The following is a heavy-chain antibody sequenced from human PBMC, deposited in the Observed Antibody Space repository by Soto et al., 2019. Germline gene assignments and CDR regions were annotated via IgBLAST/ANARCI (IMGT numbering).Heavy chain of an antibody. CDR2: IYWDDDK. D-gene: IGHD6-19*01. V-gene: IGHV2-5*02. CDR3: ARRRGGFGGGWTTPYFDY. CDR1: GFSLNTGGVG. Sequence: QITLKESGPTVVKPTQTLTLTCSLSGFSLNTGGVGVGWICQPPGKALEWLAVIYWDDDKSWNPSLRDRLTINRDASDDQVVLTVTNMDPVDTGTYYCARRRGGFGGGWTTPYFDYWGQGTLVTVSS. J-gene: IGHJ4*02.